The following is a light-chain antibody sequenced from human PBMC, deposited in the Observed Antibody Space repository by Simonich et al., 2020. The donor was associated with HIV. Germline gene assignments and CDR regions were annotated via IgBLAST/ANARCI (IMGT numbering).Light chain of an antibody. V-gene: IGKV4-1*01. J-gene: IGKJ3*01. CDR1: QSVLYSSKNKNY. CDR2: WAS. Sequence: DIVMTQSPDSLAVSLGERATINCKSSQSVLYSSKNKNYLAWYQQKPGQPPQLIIYWASTRESGVPDRFSGSGSGTDFTLTISSLQAEDVAVYYCQQYFTTPPTFGPGTKVDIK. CDR3: QQYFTTPPT.